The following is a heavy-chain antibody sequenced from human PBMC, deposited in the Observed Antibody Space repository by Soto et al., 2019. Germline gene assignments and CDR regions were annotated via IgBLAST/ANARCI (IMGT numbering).Heavy chain of an antibody. CDR1: GFTFSSYA. CDR2: ISGSGGNT. CDR3: AKDQNRNLPWNWFDP. D-gene: IGHD1-7*01. V-gene: IGHV3-23*01. Sequence: EVQLLESGGGLVQPGGSLRLSCVASGFTFSSYAMSWVRQAPGKGLEWVSGISGSGGNTYYEASVKGRFTISRDNSKDSLSLQMNSLRAADTAVYYCAKDQNRNLPWNWFDPWRQGALVTVSA. J-gene: IGHJ5*02.